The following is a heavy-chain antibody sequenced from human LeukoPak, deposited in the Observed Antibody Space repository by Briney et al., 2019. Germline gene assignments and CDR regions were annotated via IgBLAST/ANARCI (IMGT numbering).Heavy chain of an antibody. V-gene: IGHV4-39*07. D-gene: IGHD5-18*01. Sequence: PSETLSLTCTVSGGSISSSSYYWGWIRQPPGKGLEWIGGIYYSGSTYYNPSLKSRVTISVDTSKNQFSLKLSSVTAADTAVYYCARSGSYGVYFDYWGQGTLVTVSS. J-gene: IGHJ4*02. CDR1: GGSISSSSYY. CDR2: IYYSGST. CDR3: ARSGSYGVYFDY.